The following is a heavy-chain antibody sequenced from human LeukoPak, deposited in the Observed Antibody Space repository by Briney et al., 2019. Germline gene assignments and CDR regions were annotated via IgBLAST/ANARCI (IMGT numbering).Heavy chain of an antibody. CDR3: ARNHDSSGYYSAAFDI. CDR1: GYTFTSYG. CDR2: ISAYNGNT. D-gene: IGHD3-22*01. J-gene: IGHJ3*02. V-gene: IGHV1-18*01. Sequence: ASVRVSCKASGYTFTSYGISWVRQAPGQGLEWMGWISAYNGNTNYAQKLQGRVTMTTDTSTSSAYMELRILRSDDTAVYYCARNHDSSGYYSAAFDIWGQGTMVTVSS.